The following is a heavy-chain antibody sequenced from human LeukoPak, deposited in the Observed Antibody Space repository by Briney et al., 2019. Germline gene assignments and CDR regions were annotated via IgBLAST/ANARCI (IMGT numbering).Heavy chain of an antibody. CDR1: GGTFSSFG. Sequence: SVKVSCRASGGTFSSFGISWVRQAPGQGLEWMGGIIPIFGSANYAPKFQGRVTITADASTTTAYMELSRLRPEDTAVYYCARSSREMATIDYYYYMDVWGIGTTVTVSS. V-gene: IGHV1-69*13. J-gene: IGHJ6*03. CDR3: ARSSREMATIDYYYYMDV. D-gene: IGHD5-24*01. CDR2: IIPIFGSA.